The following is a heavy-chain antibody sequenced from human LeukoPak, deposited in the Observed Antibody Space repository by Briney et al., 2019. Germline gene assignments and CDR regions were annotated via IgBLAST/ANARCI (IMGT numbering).Heavy chain of an antibody. CDR2: ISSSSSYI. CDR1: GFTFSSYS. V-gene: IGHV3-21*01. CDR3: ARVLAARAESMDV. J-gene: IGHJ6*03. Sequence: GSLRLSCAASGFTFSSYSMNWVRQAPGKGLEWVSSISSSSSYIYYADSVKGRFTISRDNAKNSLYLQMNSLRAEDTAVYYCARVLAARAESMDVWGKGTTVTVSS. D-gene: IGHD6-6*01.